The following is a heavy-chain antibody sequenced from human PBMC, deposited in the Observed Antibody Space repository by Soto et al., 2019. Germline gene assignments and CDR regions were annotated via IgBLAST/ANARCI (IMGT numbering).Heavy chain of an antibody. CDR1: GASMCSTTHS. D-gene: IGHD2-2*01. CDR3: ARVPDY. Sequence: SXTRSLTCAVSGASMCSTTHSWCWLRQPPGKGLEWIGYMYHSGSTYYNPSLKSRVTISIDRSKNQFSLKLSSVTAADTAVYYCARVPDYWGQGILVTVSS. CDR2: MYHSGST. V-gene: IGHV4-30-2*01. J-gene: IGHJ4*02.